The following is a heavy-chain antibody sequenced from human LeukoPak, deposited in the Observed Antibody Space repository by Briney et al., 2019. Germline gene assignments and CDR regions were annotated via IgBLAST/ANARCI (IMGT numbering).Heavy chain of an antibody. CDR1: GFTFTSHW. V-gene: IGHV3-7*01. Sequence: GGSLRLSCAASGFTFTSHWMSWVRRAPGKGLEWVANIKQDGSEKRYVDSVKGRFTISRDNTKTSFYLQMNSLRAEDTAVYYCTRYSYNSGPNDYWGQGILVTVSS. CDR3: TRYSYNSGPNDY. J-gene: IGHJ4*02. D-gene: IGHD3-10*01. CDR2: IKQDGSEK.